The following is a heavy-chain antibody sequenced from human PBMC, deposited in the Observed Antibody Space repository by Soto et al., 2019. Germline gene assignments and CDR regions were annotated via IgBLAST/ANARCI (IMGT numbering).Heavy chain of an antibody. D-gene: IGHD1-1*01. CDR2: ISYDGSNK. CDR1: GFTFSSYA. CDR3: ARDRLRYNWNDFPYYDYGMDV. Sequence: QVQLVESGGGVVQPGRSLRLSCAASGFTFSSYAMHWVRQAPGKGLEWVAVISYDGSNKYYADSVKGRFTISRDNSKNTLNLQMNSLRAEDTAVYYCARDRLRYNWNDFPYYDYGMDVWCQGTTVTVSS. V-gene: IGHV3-30-3*01. J-gene: IGHJ6*02.